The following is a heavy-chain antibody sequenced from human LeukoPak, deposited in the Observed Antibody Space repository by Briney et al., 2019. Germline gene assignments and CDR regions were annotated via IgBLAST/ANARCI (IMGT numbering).Heavy chain of an antibody. Sequence: PSETLSLTCTVSGDSISSYYWSWIRQPPGKGLEWIGIIYYSGSTSYNPSLKSRVTISIDTSKNQFSLKLTSVTAADTAVYYCAGPLLTYYSDSSAYSWGQGTLVTVSS. CDR1: GDSISSYY. V-gene: IGHV4-59*04. D-gene: IGHD3-22*01. CDR3: AGPLLTYYSDSSAYS. CDR2: IYYSGST. J-gene: IGHJ4*02.